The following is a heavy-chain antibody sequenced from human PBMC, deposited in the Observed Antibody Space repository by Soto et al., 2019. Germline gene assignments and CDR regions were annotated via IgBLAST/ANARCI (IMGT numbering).Heavy chain of an antibody. D-gene: IGHD2-15*01. CDR2: IKQDGSEK. J-gene: IGHJ4*02. CDR1: GFTFSSYW. CDR3: ARETAGVPFVVVVAATYFDY. Sequence: PGGSLRLSCAASGFTFSSYWMSWVRQAPGKXLEWVANIKQDGSEKYYVDSVKGRFTISRDNAKNSLYLQMNSLRAEDTAVYYCARETAGVPFVVVVAATYFDYWGQGTLVTVFS. V-gene: IGHV3-7*03.